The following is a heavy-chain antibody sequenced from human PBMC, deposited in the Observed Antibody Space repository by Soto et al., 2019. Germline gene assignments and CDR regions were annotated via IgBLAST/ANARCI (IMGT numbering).Heavy chain of an antibody. CDR2: IYYSGST. CDR1: GGSISSSSYY. Sequence: PSETLSLTCTVSGGSISSSSYYWGWIRQPPGKGLEWIGSIYYSGSTYYNPSLKSRVTISVDTSKNQFSLKLSSVTAADTAVYYCARLNGYCVSTGCHGYYGMDVWGQGTTVTV. J-gene: IGHJ6*02. D-gene: IGHD2-2*03. CDR3: ARLNGYCVSTGCHGYYGMDV. V-gene: IGHV4-39*01.